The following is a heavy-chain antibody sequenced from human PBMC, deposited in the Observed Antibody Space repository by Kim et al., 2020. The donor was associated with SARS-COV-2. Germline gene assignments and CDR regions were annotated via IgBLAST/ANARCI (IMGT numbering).Heavy chain of an antibody. Sequence: SETLSLTCAVSGGSISSSSWWSWVRQFPGKGLEWIGEIDHSGSTNYNASLKSRVTISVDKSKNQFSLKLSSVTAADTAVYYCARGVSSAWTLRAWFDPWGQGTRVTVSS. V-gene: IGHV4-4*02. CDR1: GGSISSSSW. J-gene: IGHJ5*02. D-gene: IGHD6-19*01. CDR3: ARGVSSAWTLRAWFDP. CDR2: IDHSGST.